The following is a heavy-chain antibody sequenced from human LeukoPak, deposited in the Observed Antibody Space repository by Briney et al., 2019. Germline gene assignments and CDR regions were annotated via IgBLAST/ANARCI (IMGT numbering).Heavy chain of an antibody. Sequence: SGPTLVNPTPALTLTCTFSGFSLRTSGVGVGWIRQPPGKALEWLALIYRDEDKRYSPSLKSRLTITKDTSKNQVVLTMTNMDPVDTATYYCAHRGPGGRFDYWGQGTLVTVSS. J-gene: IGHJ4*02. CDR3: AHRGPGGRFDY. V-gene: IGHV2-5*02. D-gene: IGHD3-10*01. CDR1: GFSLRTSGVG. CDR2: IYRDEDK.